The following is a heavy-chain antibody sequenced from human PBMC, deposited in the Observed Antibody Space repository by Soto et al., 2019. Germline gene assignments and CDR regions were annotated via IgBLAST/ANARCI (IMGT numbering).Heavy chain of an antibody. V-gene: IGHV1-2*04. D-gene: IGHD4-17*01. Sequence: ASVKVSCKASGYTFTGYYMHWVRQAPGQGLEWMGWINPNSGGTNYAQKFQGWVTMTRDTSISTAYMELSRLRSDDTAVYYCARAGTVTTVDAFEIWGQGTMVTVSS. CDR3: ARAGTVTTVDAFEI. J-gene: IGHJ3*02. CDR2: INPNSGGT. CDR1: GYTFTGYY.